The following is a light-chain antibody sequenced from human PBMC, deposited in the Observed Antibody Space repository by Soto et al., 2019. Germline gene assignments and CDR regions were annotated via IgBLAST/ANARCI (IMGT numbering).Light chain of an antibody. J-gene: IGKJ5*01. V-gene: IGKV3-20*01. CDR1: QSVGSIY. CDR2: GTS. Sequence: EIVLTQSPGTLSLSPGERATLSCRASQSVGSIYLAWYQQKPGQAPRLLIYGTSSRATGIPDWFSGSASGTDFSLTISRLEPDDLALYYCQQYGSLPVTFGQGTRLDI. CDR3: QQYGSLPVT.